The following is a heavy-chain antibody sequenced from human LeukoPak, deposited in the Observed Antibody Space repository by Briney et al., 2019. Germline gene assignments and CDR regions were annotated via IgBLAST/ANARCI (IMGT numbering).Heavy chain of an antibody. CDR2: ISSSSSTT. CDR1: GFTFSSYS. J-gene: IGHJ4*02. V-gene: IGHV3-48*01. Sequence: GGSLRLSCAASGFTFSSYSMNWVRQAPGKGLEWVSYISSSSSTTYYADSVKGRFTISRDNSKNTLYLQMNSLRAEDTAVYYCTSRPYSSTWYYFDYWGQGTLVTVSS. D-gene: IGHD6-13*01. CDR3: TSRPYSSTWYYFDY.